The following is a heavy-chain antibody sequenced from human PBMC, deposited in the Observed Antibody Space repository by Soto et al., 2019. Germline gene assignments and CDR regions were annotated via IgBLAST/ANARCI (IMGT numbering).Heavy chain of an antibody. CDR2: IYYSGST. CDR1: GGSISSGGYY. J-gene: IGHJ3*02. Sequence: PSETLSLTCTVSGGSISSGGYYWSWIRQHPGKGLEWIGYIYYSGSTYYNPSLKSRVTISVDTSKNQFSLKLSSATAADTAVYYCARGHPYCGGDCYAFDIWGQGTMVIVSS. D-gene: IGHD2-21*02. CDR3: ARGHPYCGGDCYAFDI. V-gene: IGHV4-31*03.